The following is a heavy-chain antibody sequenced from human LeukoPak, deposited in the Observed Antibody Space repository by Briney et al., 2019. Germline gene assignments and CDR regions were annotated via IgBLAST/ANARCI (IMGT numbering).Heavy chain of an antibody. CDR2: IYNSGST. J-gene: IGHJ6*02. CDR1: GGSISSGGYY. Sequence: PSQTLSLTCTVSGGSISSGGYYWSWIRQHPGKGLEWIGYIYNSGSTNYNPSLKSRVTISVDTSKSQFSLKLSSVTAADTAVYYCARQRILGRDLGVWGQGTTVTVSS. V-gene: IGHV4-31*03. D-gene: IGHD3-3*01. CDR3: ARQRILGRDLGV.